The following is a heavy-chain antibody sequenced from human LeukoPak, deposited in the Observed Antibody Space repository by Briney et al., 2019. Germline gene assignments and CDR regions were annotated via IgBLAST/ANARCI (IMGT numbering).Heavy chain of an antibody. CDR3: ATSITMVRGVIWYFDY. J-gene: IGHJ4*02. D-gene: IGHD3-10*01. Sequence: ASVKVSCKVSGYTLTELSMHWVRQAPGKGLEWMGGFDPEDGETIYAQKFQGRVTMTEDTSTDTAYMELSSLRSEDTAVYYCATSITMVRGVIWYFDYWGQGTLVTVSS. V-gene: IGHV1-24*01. CDR1: GYTLTELS. CDR2: FDPEDGET.